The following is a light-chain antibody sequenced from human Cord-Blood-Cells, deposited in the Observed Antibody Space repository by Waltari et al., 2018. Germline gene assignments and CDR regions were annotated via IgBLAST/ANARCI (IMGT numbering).Light chain of an antibody. CDR1: QSLLHSDGKTY. CDR3: MQGIHLRT. Sequence: DIVMTQTPLSLSVTPGQPASISCKSSQSLLHSDGKTYLYWYLQKPGQSPQLLIYEVSHRFSGVPDRFSGSGSGTDFTLKISRVEAEDVGVYYCMQGIHLRTFGQGTKVEIK. J-gene: IGKJ1*01. V-gene: IGKV2-29*02. CDR2: EVS.